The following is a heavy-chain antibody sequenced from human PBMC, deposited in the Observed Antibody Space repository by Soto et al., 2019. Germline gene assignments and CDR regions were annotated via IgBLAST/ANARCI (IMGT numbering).Heavy chain of an antibody. CDR3: ARDAAVPGESDRFDY. V-gene: IGHV4-4*02. CDR2: AYHNGLT. Sequence: SETLSLTCAVSGDSVTSNVWWSWVRQPPGKGLEWIGEAYHNGLTDYNPSLKSRVTMSVDTSKNEFSLKLTSLTAADTAIYYCARDAAVPGESDRFDYWGQGALVTVSS. CDR1: GDSVTSNVW. J-gene: IGHJ4*02. D-gene: IGHD6-19*01.